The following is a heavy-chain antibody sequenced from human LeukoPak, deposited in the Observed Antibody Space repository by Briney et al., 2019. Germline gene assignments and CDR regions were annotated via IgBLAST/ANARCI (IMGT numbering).Heavy chain of an antibody. CDR3: AETARRTTVTTCYFDY. J-gene: IGHJ4*02. Sequence: GGSLRLSCAASGFXFSSYGIHWVRQAPGKGLEWVAVISYDGSNKYYADTVKGRFTISRDNSKHTLYLQMNSLRAEDTAVYYCAETARRTTVTTCYFDYWGQGTLVTVSS. CDR1: GFXFSSYG. V-gene: IGHV3-30*18. D-gene: IGHD4-17*01. CDR2: ISYDGSNK.